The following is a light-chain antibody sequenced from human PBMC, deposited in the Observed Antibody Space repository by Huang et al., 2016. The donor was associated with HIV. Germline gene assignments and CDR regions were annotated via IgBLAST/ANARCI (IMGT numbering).Light chain of an antibody. CDR1: QTISTS. CDR3: QQSHETPRT. J-gene: IGKJ1*01. CDR2: AAS. V-gene: IGKV1-39*01. Sequence: DIQMTQSPSSLSASVGDRITITCRASQTISTSLNWYQQKPGTAPNLLIYAASTLQMGVPSRFSGSGSGTDFTLTITGLRPEDFATYYCQQSHETPRTFGQGTKVEIK.